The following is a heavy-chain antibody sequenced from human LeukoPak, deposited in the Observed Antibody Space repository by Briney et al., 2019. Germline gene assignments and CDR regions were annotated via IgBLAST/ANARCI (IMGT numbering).Heavy chain of an antibody. CDR1: RFIFSDYY. V-gene: IGHV3-11*06. Sequence: GGSLRLSCAASRFIFSDYYMSWIRQAPGKGLEWVSHIDSSSTYTNYADSVKGRFTISRDNAKNSLYLQMNSLRAEDTAVYYCARERDGGVIVGADYWGQGTLVTVSS. CDR3: ARERDGGVIVGADY. CDR2: IDSSSTYT. D-gene: IGHD3-16*02. J-gene: IGHJ4*02.